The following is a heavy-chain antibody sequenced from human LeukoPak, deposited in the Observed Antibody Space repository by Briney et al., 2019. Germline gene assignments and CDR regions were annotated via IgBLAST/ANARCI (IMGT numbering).Heavy chain of an antibody. CDR3: ANSFLSNWYFDL. Sequence: AGGSLRLSCAASGFTFSSYAMSWVRQAPGKGLEWVSAISGSGGSTYYADSVKGRFTISRDNSKNTLYLQMNSLRAEDTAVYSCANSFLSNWYFDLWGRGTLVTVSS. CDR1: GFTFSSYA. J-gene: IGHJ2*01. V-gene: IGHV3-23*01. CDR2: ISGSGGST.